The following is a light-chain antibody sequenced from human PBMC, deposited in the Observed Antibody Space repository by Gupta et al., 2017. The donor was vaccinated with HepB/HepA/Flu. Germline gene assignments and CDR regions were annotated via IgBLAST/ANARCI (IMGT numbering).Light chain of an antibody. CDR1: NIGSQS. J-gene: IGLJ3*02. Sequence: SSVLTQPPSVSVAPGKTATLTCGGHNIGSQSVHWLQQKAVQAPLLIIYYDSDRPSGIPERFSASKSGNTATLTISRVEAGDEADYYCQGWDTSENRGVFGGGTKLTVL. V-gene: IGLV3-21*01. CDR3: QGWDTSENRGV. CDR2: YDS.